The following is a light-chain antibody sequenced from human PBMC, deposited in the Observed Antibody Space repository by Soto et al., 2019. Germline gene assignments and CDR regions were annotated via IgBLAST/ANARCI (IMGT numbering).Light chain of an antibody. V-gene: IGKV1-6*01. Sequence: AIPLTPSPSSLSASVGDRVTITCRTSQTIGHGLAWYQQKSGQAPRFVIFCSSNLQSGVPSRFSGSGSGTDFTLTITGLQPEDFATYYCLQDHAYPYTFGQGTRLDVK. J-gene: IGKJ2*01. CDR1: QTIGHG. CDR3: LQDHAYPYT. CDR2: CSS.